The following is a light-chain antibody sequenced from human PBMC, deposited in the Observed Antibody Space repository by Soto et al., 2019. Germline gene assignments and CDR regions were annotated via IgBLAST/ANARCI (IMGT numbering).Light chain of an antibody. CDR2: GAS. J-gene: IGKJ5*01. V-gene: IGKV3-15*01. Sequence: EIVMTQSPATLSVSPGERATLSCRASQSVNSNLAWYQQKPGQAPRLLIYGASIRATGIPARFSGSVSGTEFTLAISSLQSEDFAVYYCQQYNNWPPITFGQGTRMEIK. CDR1: QSVNSN. CDR3: QQYNNWPPIT.